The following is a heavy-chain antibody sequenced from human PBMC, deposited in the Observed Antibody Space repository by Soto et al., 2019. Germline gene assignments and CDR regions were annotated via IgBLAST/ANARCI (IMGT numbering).Heavy chain of an antibody. D-gene: IGHD3-9*01. V-gene: IGHV4-39*01. J-gene: IGHJ4*02. CDR3: ASGGLTDKAFDY. CDR1: GGSISSSSYY. CDR2: IYYSGST. Sequence: QLQLQESGPGLVKPSETLSLTCTVSGGSISSSSYYWGWIRQPPGKGLEWIGSIYYSGSTYYNPSLKSRVTISVDTSKNQFSLKLSSVTAADTAVYYCASGGLTDKAFDYWGQGTLVTVSS.